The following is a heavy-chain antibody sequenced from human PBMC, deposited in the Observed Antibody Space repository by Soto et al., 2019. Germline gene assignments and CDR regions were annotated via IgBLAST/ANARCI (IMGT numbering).Heavy chain of an antibody. CDR3: ATALDYDSSGYYYFDS. CDR1: GFTFDDYA. Sequence: PGGSLRLSCAASGFTFDDYAMHWVRQAPGKGLEWVSSISWNSGSIAYADSVKGRFTISRDNAKNSLFLQMSSLRPEDTALYYCATALDYDSSGYYYFDSWGQGTLVTVSS. CDR2: ISWNSGSI. D-gene: IGHD3-22*01. J-gene: IGHJ4*02. V-gene: IGHV3-9*01.